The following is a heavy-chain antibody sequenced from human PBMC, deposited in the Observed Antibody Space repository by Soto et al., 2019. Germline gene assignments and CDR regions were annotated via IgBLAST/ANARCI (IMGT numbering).Heavy chain of an antibody. CDR1: GGSISSYY. D-gene: IGHD6-13*01. V-gene: IGHV4-59*08. CDR3: GRHGPYSSSWYAGVWFDP. J-gene: IGHJ5*02. Sequence: PSETLSLTCTVSGGSISSYYWSWIRQPPGKGLEWIGYIYYSGSTNYNPSLKSRVTISVDTSNNQFSLKLSSVTAADTAVYYCGRHGPYSSSWYAGVWFDPWGQGTLVTVSS. CDR2: IYYSGST.